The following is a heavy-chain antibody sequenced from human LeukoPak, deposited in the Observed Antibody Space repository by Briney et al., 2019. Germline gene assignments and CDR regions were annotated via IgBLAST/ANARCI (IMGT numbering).Heavy chain of an antibody. CDR2: IYASGST. J-gene: IGHJ3*02. D-gene: IGHD3-22*01. CDR3: TRVLSRGDRERDAFDI. V-gene: IGHV4-4*07. Sequence: SETLSLTCTVPGGSISSYYWSWIRQPAGKGLEWVGRIYASGSTNYNPTLKSRVAMSVDTSKNQYSLKLSSVTAADTAVYYCTRVLSRGDRERDAFDIWGQGKMVTVSS. CDR1: GGSISSYY.